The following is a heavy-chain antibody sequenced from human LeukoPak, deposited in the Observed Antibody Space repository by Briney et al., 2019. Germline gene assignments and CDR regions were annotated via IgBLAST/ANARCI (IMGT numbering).Heavy chain of an antibody. D-gene: IGHD3-22*01. J-gene: IGHJ5*02. Sequence: SETLSLTCTVSGGSISSYYCSWIRQPAGKGLEWIGRIYTSGSTNYNPSLKSRVTMSVDTSKNQFSLKLTSVTAADTAVYYCARDYYGSSGHLWWFDPWGQGTLVTVSS. CDR3: ARDYYGSSGHLWWFDP. CDR1: GGSISSYY. V-gene: IGHV4-4*07. CDR2: IYTSGST.